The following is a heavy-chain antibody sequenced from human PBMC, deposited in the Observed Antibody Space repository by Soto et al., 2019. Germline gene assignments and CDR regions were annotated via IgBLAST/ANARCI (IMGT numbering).Heavy chain of an antibody. CDR3: VKATYSSSWYVRVGGYYYGMDV. CDR1: GFTFSSYA. J-gene: IGHJ6*02. CDR2: ISSNGGST. Sequence: GGSLRLSCSASGFTFSSYAMHWVRQAPGKGLEYVSAISSNGGSTYYADSVKGRFTISRDNSKNTLYLQMSSLRAEDTAVYYCVKATYSSSWYVRVGGYYYGMDVWGQGTTVTVSS. V-gene: IGHV3-64D*08. D-gene: IGHD6-13*01.